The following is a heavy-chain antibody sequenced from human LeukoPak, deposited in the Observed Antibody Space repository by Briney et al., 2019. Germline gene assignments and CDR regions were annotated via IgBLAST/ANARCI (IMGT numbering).Heavy chain of an antibody. Sequence: SVKVSCKASGGTFSSYAISWVRQAPGQGLEWMGGIIPIFGTANYARKFQGRVTITTDESTSTAYMELSSLRSEDTAVYYCAADPDGYKPYGAFDIWGQGTMVTVSS. CDR2: IIPIFGTA. D-gene: IGHD5-24*01. CDR1: GGTFSSYA. V-gene: IGHV1-69*05. J-gene: IGHJ3*02. CDR3: AADPDGYKPYGAFDI.